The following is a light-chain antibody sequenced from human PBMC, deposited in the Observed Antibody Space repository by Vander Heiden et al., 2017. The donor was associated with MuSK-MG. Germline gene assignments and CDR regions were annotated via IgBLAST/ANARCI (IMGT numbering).Light chain of an antibody. CDR3: QHCSSSYT. J-gene: IGKJ2*01. V-gene: IGKV3-11*01. Sequence: PSRLSSYRDERDSLCRTSQRSVTSYIACHQQKPGHAPRLIMYDAYYRASGIPTWCSGRGCGKDFTLTSSSLAHEDFAVYYQQHCSSSYTFGQGTKVEIK. CDR2: DAY. CDR1: QRSVTSY.